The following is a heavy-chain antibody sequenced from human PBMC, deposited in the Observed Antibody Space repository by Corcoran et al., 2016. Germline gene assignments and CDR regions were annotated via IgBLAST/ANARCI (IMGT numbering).Heavy chain of an antibody. CDR3: ARGAAYGLDV. J-gene: IGHJ6*02. CDR2: IYYRGGT. Sequence: QVQLQESGPGLVKPSETLSLTCTVSGASISNYYWSWIRQPPGKGLEWIGHIYYRGGTDCDPSLKSRVTMSIDASKSQFSLRLTSVNTADTAVYYCARGAAYGLDVGGQGTTVTVSS. V-gene: IGHV4-59*01. CDR1: GASISNYY.